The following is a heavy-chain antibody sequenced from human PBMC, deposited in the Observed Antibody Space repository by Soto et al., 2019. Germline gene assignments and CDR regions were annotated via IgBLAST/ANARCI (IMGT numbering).Heavy chain of an antibody. CDR1: GGSISSSSYY. V-gene: IGHV4-39*01. J-gene: IGHJ4*02. D-gene: IGHD3-9*01. CDR2: IYYSGST. CDR3: ARQGYFDWLFSLGGRRSIDY. Sequence: QLQLQESGPGLVKPSETLSLTCTVSGGSISSSSYYWGWIRQPPGKGLEWIGSIYYSGSTYYNPSLKSRVTICVDTSKNQFSLKLSSVTAADAAVYYCARQGYFDWLFSLGGRRSIDYWGQGTLVTVSS.